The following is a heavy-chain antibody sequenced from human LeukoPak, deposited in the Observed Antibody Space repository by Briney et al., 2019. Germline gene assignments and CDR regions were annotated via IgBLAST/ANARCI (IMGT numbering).Heavy chain of an antibody. CDR2: ISGSGGST. CDR1: GFTFSSYA. Sequence: GGSLRLSCAASGFTFSSYAMSWVRQAPGKGLEWVSAISGSGGSTYYADSVKGRFTISRDNSKNTLYLQMNSLRAEDTAVYYCAKDPIAAAGTPPASAIDYWGQGTLVTVSS. J-gene: IGHJ4*02. V-gene: IGHV3-23*01. CDR3: AKDPIAAAGTPPASAIDY. D-gene: IGHD6-13*01.